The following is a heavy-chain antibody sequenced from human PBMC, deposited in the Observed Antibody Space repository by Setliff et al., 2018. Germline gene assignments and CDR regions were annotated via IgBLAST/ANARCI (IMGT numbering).Heavy chain of an antibody. J-gene: IGHJ4*02. CDR3: ARSFSRREKFLLDY. CDR2: IYYSGST. CDR1: GGSISSSSYY. Sequence: SETLSLTCTVSGGSISSSSYYWGWIRQPPGKGLEWIGNIYYSGSTYYNPSLKSRVTISVDTSKSQFSLKLTSVTAADTAVYYCARSFSRREKFLLDYWGQGALVTVSS. V-gene: IGHV4-39*01.